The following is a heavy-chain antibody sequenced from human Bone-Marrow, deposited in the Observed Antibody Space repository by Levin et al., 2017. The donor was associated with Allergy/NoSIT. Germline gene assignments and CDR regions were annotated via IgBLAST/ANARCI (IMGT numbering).Heavy chain of an antibody. Sequence: PGGSLRLSCTASGFTFSRNAMHWVRQAPGKGLEWVAFISSDGSNKCYADSVKGRFTISRDNSKNTLYLQMNSLRAEDTAVYYCPREGGYGGNSDAFDIWGQGTMVTVSS. D-gene: IGHD4-23*01. CDR2: ISSDGSNK. CDR3: PREGGYGGNSDAFDI. V-gene: IGHV3-30-3*01. CDR1: GFTFSRNA. J-gene: IGHJ3*02.